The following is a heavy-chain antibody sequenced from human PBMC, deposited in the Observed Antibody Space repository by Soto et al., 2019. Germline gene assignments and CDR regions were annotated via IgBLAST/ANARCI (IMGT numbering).Heavy chain of an antibody. Sequence: QITLKESGPTLVKPTQTLTLTCTFSGFSLSTNGVGVGWIRQPPGKALEWLALIFWDDDKRYSPSLKSRLTIVKDTSKNQVVLTMTNMDPVDTATYYCATEPWGGPPDFWGQGTLVTVSS. D-gene: IGHD3-3*01. V-gene: IGHV2-5*02. J-gene: IGHJ4*02. CDR3: ATEPWGGPPDF. CDR1: GFSLSTNGVG. CDR2: IFWDDDK.